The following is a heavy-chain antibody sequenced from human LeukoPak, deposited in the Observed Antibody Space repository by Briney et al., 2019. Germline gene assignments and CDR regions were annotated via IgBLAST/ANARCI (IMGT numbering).Heavy chain of an antibody. CDR3: ARVFPPNWFDP. Sequence: GGSLRLSCAASGFTVTSNYMSWVRQAPGKGLEWVSIIYSGGGAYYADSVKGRFTISRDNTRNTLFLQMNSLRAEDTAMYYCARVFPPNWFDPWGQGTLVTVSS. J-gene: IGHJ5*02. CDR1: GFTVTSNY. V-gene: IGHV3-66*01. D-gene: IGHD3-10*02. CDR2: IYSGGGA.